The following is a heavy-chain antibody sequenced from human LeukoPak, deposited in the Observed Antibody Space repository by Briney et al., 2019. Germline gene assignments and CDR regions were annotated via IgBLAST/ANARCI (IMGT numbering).Heavy chain of an antibody. V-gene: IGHV3-30*02. CDR2: IPYDGSSK. CDR1: GFTFSNFG. J-gene: IGHJ4*02. Sequence: GGSLRLSCTTSGFTFSNFGMHWVRQAPGQGLEWVTFIPYDGSSKYYADSVKGRFTISRDNSKNTLYLQMNSLRAEDTAVYYCASEIIFGSFDYWGQGTLVTVSS. D-gene: IGHD3-3*01. CDR3: ASEIIFGSFDY.